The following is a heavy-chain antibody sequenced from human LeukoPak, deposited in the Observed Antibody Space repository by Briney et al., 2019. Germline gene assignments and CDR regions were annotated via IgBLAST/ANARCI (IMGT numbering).Heavy chain of an antibody. CDR2: IKKDGSEK. Sequence: SGGSLRLSCAGSGFTFSSYWMSWVRQAPGKGLEWVANIKKDGSEKYYVDSVKGRFTISRDNAKNSLYLQMNSLRAEDTAVYYCARGGRETQIWLDWGQGTLVTVSS. D-gene: IGHD5-18*01. CDR1: GFTFSSYW. CDR3: ARGGRETQIWLD. V-gene: IGHV3-7*01. J-gene: IGHJ4*02.